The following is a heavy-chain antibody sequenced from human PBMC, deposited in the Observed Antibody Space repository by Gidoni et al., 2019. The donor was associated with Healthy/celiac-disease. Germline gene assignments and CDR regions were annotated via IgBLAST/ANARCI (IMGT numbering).Heavy chain of an antibody. V-gene: IGHV3-9*01. D-gene: IGHD6-6*01. Sequence: EVQLVESGGGLVQPGRSLRLSCAASGFTFDDYAMHWVRQAPGKGLEWVSGISWNSGSIGYADSVKGRFTISRDNAKNSLYLQMNSLRAEDTALYYCAKDIKKIGDSSSLDYWGQGTLVTVSS. CDR1: GFTFDDYA. CDR2: ISWNSGSI. CDR3: AKDIKKIGDSSSLDY. J-gene: IGHJ4*02.